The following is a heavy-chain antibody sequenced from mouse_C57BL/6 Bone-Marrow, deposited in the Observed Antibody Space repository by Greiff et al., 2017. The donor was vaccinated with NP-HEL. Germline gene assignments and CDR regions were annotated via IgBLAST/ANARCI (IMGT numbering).Heavy chain of an antibody. J-gene: IGHJ3*01. CDR3: ARKGKTYGNYEAWFAY. Sequence: QVQLQQSDAELVKPGASVKISCKVSGYTFTDHTIHWMKQRPEQGLEWIGYIYPRDGSTKYNEKFKGKATLTADKSSSTSYMQLNSLTSEDSAVYFCARKGKTYGNYEAWFAYWGQGTLVTVSA. D-gene: IGHD2-1*01. CDR2: IYPRDGST. CDR1: GYTFTDHT. V-gene: IGHV1-78*01.